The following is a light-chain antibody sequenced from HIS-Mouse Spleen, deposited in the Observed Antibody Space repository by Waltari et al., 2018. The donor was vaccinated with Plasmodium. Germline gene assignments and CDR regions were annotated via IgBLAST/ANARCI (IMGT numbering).Light chain of an antibody. J-gene: IGLJ3*02. CDR2: QDS. CDR1: KLGDKY. V-gene: IGLV3-10*01. CDR3: YSTDSSGNHRV. Sequence: SYELTQPPSVSVSPGTTASITCSGDKLGDKYACWYQQKPGQSPVLVIYQDSKRPSGIPERFSGSSSGTMATLTISGAQVEDEADYYCYSTDSSGNHRVFGGGTKLTVL.